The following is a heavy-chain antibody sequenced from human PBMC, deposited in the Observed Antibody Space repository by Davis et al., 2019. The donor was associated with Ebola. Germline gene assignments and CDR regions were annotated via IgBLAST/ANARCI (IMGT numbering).Heavy chain of an antibody. J-gene: IGHJ4*02. CDR3: ARIGRYYGSGSQFYFDY. CDR1: GYSITSGDY. D-gene: IGHD3-10*01. V-gene: IGHV4-38-2*02. CDR2: IYHTGSI. Sequence: SETLSLTCTVSGYSITSGDYWGWIRQPPGKGLEWIGSIYHTGSIYYNPSLKSRVTISLDTSKNQFSLKLNSVTAADTAVYYCARIGRYYGSGSQFYFDYWGQGILVTVSS.